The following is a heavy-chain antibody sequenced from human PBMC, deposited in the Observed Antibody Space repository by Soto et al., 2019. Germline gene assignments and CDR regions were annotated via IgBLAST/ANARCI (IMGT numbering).Heavy chain of an antibody. CDR2: IKSKIDGGTT. J-gene: IGHJ4*01. D-gene: IGHD3-9*01. V-gene: IGHV3-15*01. Sequence: AGGSRVRQATGKGLEWVGRIKSKIDGGTTDFAAPVKGRFAISRDDSRDMVYMEMYSLKTDDTAVYYCTTDSLFTGQLVRMDNWGHGTLVTVPQ. CDR1: AG. CDR3: TTDSLFTGQLVRMDN.